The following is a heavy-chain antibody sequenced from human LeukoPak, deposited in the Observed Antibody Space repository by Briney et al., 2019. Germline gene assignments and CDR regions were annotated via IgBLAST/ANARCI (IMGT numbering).Heavy chain of an antibody. CDR2: INAGNGNT. J-gene: IGHJ4*02. CDR3: ARDVGQLVHSFDY. V-gene: IGHV1-3*01. CDR1: GYTFTSYA. D-gene: IGHD6-6*01. Sequence: PGASVKVSCKASGYTFTSYAMHWVRQAPGQRLEWMGWINAGNGNTKYSQKFQGRVTMTRDTSTSTVYMELSSLRSEDTAVYYCARDVGQLVHSFDYWGQGTLVTVSS.